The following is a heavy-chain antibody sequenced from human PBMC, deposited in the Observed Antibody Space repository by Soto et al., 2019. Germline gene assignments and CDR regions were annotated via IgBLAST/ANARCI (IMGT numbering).Heavy chain of an antibody. Sequence: SVKVSCKASGGTFSSYAISWVRQAPGQGLEWMGGIIPIFGTANYAQKYQGRVTITADESTSTAYMKLSSLRSEETAEYYCEREVTRYYDSSGYSDYWGQGTLVTVSS. J-gene: IGHJ4*02. CDR1: GGTFSSYA. CDR3: EREVTRYYDSSGYSDY. V-gene: IGHV1-69*13. CDR2: IIPIFGTA. D-gene: IGHD3-22*01.